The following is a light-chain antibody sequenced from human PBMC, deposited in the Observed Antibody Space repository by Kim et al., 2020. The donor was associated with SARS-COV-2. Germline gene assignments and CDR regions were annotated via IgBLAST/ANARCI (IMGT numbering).Light chain of an antibody. V-gene: IGKV3-15*01. J-gene: IGKJ1*01. CDR1: QTVSSS. CDR3: QQYYNWPRT. Sequence: SVSPGERVTLSCRASQTVSSSLAWYQQKPGQAPRLLIYGASARATGIPARFSGSASGTEFTLTISSLQSEDFAVYYCQQYYNWPRTFGQGTKLEI. CDR2: GAS.